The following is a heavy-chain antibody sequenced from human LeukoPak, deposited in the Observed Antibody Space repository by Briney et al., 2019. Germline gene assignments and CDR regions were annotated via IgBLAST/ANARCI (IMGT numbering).Heavy chain of an antibody. D-gene: IGHD5-12*01. CDR2: INHSGST. CDR1: GGSFSGYY. J-gene: IGHJ4*02. CDR3: WGVTVATGEY. V-gene: IGHV4-34*01. Sequence: SETLSLTCAVYGGSFSGYYWSWIRQPPGKGLDWIGEINHSGSTNYNPSLKSRVTITVDTYKNQFSLKLSSVTAADTAVYYCWGVTVATGEYWGQGTLVTVSS.